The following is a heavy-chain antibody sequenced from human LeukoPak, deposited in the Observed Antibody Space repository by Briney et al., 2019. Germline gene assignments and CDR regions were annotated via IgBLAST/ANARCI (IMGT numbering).Heavy chain of an antibody. J-gene: IGHJ3*02. CDR2: IYSGGST. CDR1: GFTVSSNC. D-gene: IGHD3-22*01. CDR3: ARGRQDYYDSSGYYFVETHDAFDI. V-gene: IGHV3-66*01. Sequence: PGGSLRLSCAASGFTVSSNCMSWVRQAPGKGLEWVSVIYSGGSTYYADSVKGRFTISRDNSKNTLYLQMNSLRAEDTAVYYCARGRQDYYDSSGYYFVETHDAFDIWGQGTMVTVSS.